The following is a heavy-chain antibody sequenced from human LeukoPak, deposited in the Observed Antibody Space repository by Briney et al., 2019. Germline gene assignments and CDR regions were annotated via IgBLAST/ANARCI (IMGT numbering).Heavy chain of an antibody. V-gene: IGHV1-69*04. D-gene: IGHD5-24*01. CDR3: ARGVEMATTYFDY. J-gene: IGHJ4*02. CDR2: IIPILGIA. CDR1: GGTFSSYA. Sequence: SVKVSCKASGGTFSSYAISWVRQAPGQGLEWMGRIIPILGIANYAQKFQGRVTITADKSTSTAYMELSSLRSEDTAVYYCARGVEMATTYFDYWGQGTLVTVSS.